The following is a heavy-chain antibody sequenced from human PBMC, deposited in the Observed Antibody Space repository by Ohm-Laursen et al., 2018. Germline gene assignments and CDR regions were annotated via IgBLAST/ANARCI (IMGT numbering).Heavy chain of an antibody. D-gene: IGHD2-2*01. CDR3: ARAVLWRYMDV. V-gene: IGHV3-7*03. J-gene: IGHJ6*02. Sequence: SPRLSCTASGFTFTTFWMTWVRQAPGKGLEWVANIKPDGNEKHYVDSVMGRFTISRDNAKNSLYLQLNSLRAEDTAVYYCARAVLWRYMDVWGQGTTVTVSS. CDR1: GFTFTTFW. CDR2: IKPDGNEK.